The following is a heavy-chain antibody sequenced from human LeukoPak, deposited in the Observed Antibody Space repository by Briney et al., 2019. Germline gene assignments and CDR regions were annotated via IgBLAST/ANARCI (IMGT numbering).Heavy chain of an antibody. V-gene: IGHV3-21*01. J-gene: IGHJ3*02. Sequence: GGSLRLSCAASGFTFSAYTMNWVRQAPGKGLEWVSCISSGGTYIYYADSVKGRFTISRDNAKNSLYLQMNSLRAEDTAVYYCAREGADAFDIWGQGTMVTVSS. CDR3: AREGADAFDI. CDR1: GFTFSAYT. CDR2: ISSGGTYI. D-gene: IGHD1-26*01.